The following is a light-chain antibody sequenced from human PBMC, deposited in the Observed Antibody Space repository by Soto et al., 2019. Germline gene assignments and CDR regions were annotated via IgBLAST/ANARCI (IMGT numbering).Light chain of an antibody. CDR3: CSYVGSYTYV. CDR1: SSDVGGHNF. Sequence: QSALTQPRSVSGSPGQSVTISCTGTSSDVGGHNFVSWYQQHPGKAPQLMIYDVTKRPSGVPDRFSGSKSGNTASLAISGLQAEDEADYYCCSYVGSYTYVFGTVPKLTVL. J-gene: IGLJ1*01. CDR2: DVT. V-gene: IGLV2-11*01.